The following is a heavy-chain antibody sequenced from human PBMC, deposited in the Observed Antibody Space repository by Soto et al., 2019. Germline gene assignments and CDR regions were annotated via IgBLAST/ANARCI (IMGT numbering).Heavy chain of an antibody. CDR1: GFTFSSYG. CDR3: AKDQDHGSYLLGFDY. J-gene: IGHJ4*02. V-gene: IGHV3-30*18. Sequence: GGSLRLSCAASGFTFSSYGMHWVRQSPGKGLEWVAVISYDGSNKYYADSVKGRFTISRDNSKNTLYLQMNSLRAEDTAVYYCAKDQDHGSYLLGFDYWGQGTLVTVSS. D-gene: IGHD1-26*01. CDR2: ISYDGSNK.